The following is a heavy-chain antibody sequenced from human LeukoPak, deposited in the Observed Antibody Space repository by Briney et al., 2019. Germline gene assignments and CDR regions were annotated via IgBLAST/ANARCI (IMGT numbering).Heavy chain of an antibody. Sequence: GGSLRLSCAASGXTFSSYAMSWVRQAPGKGLEWVSVISGSGGTTYYADSVKGRFTISRDNSKNTLYLQMNSLRAEDTAVYYCAKGVDGSGTLIFWGQGTLVTVSS. J-gene: IGHJ4*02. CDR2: ISGSGGTT. CDR3: AKGVDGSGTLIF. D-gene: IGHD3-10*01. CDR1: GXTFSSYA. V-gene: IGHV3-23*01.